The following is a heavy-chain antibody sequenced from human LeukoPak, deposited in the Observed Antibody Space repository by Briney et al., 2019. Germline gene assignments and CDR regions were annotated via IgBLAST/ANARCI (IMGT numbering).Heavy chain of an antibody. CDR3: ARGKGEWELLGHFDY. V-gene: IGHV1-2*02. CDR1: GYTFTGYY. J-gene: IGHJ4*02. CDR2: INPNSGGT. Sequence: ASVKVSCKASGYTFTGYYMHWVRQAPGQGLEWMGWINPNSGGTNYAQKFQGRVTMTRDTSISTAYMELSRLRSDDTAVYYCARGKGEWELLGHFDYWGQGTLVTVSP. D-gene: IGHD1-26*01.